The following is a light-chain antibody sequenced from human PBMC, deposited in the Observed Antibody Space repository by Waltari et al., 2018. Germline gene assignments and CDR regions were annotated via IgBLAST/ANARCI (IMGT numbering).Light chain of an antibody. V-gene: IGLV2-14*01. Sequence: QTALTQPASVSGSPGQSITISCTGTSSDVGGYNYVSWYQQHPCKVPKLMIFDVSNRPAWVSHRFSGAKSGNTASLTISGLQAEDEADYYCASYTSHSHVVFGGGTKLTVL. CDR2: DVS. CDR1: SSDVGGYNY. CDR3: ASYTSHSHVV. J-gene: IGLJ2*01.